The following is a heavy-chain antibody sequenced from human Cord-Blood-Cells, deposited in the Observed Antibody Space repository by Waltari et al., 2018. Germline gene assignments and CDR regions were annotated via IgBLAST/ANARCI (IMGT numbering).Heavy chain of an antibody. CDR1: GGSISSSSFY. CDR2: IYFRGCT. Sequence: QLPLQESGPGLVKPSETLSLTCTVSGGSISSSSFYWGWIRQPPGKGLEWIGGIYFRGCTYHDPSLKSRVHISEDTSKHQFSLKRSLVTAADTAVYYWARGAVAGTVFDYWGQGTLVTVSS. D-gene: IGHD6-19*01. J-gene: IGHJ4*02. CDR3: ARGAVAGTVFDY. V-gene: IGHV4-39*01.